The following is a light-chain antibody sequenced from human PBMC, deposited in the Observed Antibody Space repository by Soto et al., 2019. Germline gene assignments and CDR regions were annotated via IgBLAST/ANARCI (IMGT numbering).Light chain of an antibody. CDR1: QSPSRF. J-gene: IGKJ5*01. CDR2: AAS. Sequence: DIQMTQYPSSLSASVGDRVTITCRASQSPSRFLNWYQQKSGKDPKLLIYAASSLETGVPSRFSGSGSGTDFTLTISSLQPEDFATYDCQQSYSTPLTFGHVKRLALK. V-gene: IGKV1-39*01. CDR3: QQSYSTPLT.